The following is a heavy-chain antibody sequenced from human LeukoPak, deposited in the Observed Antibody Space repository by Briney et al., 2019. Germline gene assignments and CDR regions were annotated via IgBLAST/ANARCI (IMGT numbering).Heavy chain of an antibody. CDR1: GFTFSSYA. J-gene: IGHJ4*02. CDR3: AKQFGGAAAGTGDY. CDR2: ISGSGGST. Sequence: GGSLRPSCAASGFTFSSYAMSWVRQAPGKGLEWVSAISGSGGSTYYADSVKGRFTISRDNSKNTLYLQMNSLRAEDTAVYYCAKQFGGAAAGTGDYWGQGTLVTVSS. D-gene: IGHD6-13*01. V-gene: IGHV3-23*01.